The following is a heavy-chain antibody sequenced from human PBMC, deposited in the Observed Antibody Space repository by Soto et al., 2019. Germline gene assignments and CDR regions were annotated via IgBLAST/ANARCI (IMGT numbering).Heavy chain of an antibody. CDR3: VTFNQAHNGMDF. CDR2: MNPKSGDT. V-gene: IGHV1-2*05. CDR1: GYTSTAYY. J-gene: IGHJ4*01. Sequence: SLKVSCKTCGYTSTAYYMYWGRQGPGQGLEWVGRMNPKSGDTNYAQRFQGRVPMTRDTSINTAYLELSSLSSDDTVFYYCVTFNQAHNGMDFWGPGTRVTVS. D-gene: IGHD1-26*01.